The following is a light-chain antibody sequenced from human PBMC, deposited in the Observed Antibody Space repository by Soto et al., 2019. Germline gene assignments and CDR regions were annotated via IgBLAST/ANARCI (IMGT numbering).Light chain of an antibody. J-gene: IGKJ2*01. Sequence: EIVMTQSPATLSVSPGERATLSCRASQSVNSHLAWFQQRPGQAPRLLMYEASTRSTGVPARFSASGSGTEFTLTSRGLQSEDFAVYYCQQYHIWYTFGQGTELEIK. CDR1: QSVNSH. CDR3: QQYHIWYT. V-gene: IGKV3-15*01. CDR2: EAS.